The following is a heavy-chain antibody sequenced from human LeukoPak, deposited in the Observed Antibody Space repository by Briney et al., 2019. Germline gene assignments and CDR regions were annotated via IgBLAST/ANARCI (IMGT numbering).Heavy chain of an antibody. Sequence: GGSLRLSCAASGFTFSSYAMGWVRQAPGKGLEWVSAISGSGGSTYYADSVKGRFTISRDDSKNTLYLQMNSLRAEDTAVYYCAKPPEIYDILTGYTDWGQGTLVTVSS. CDR2: ISGSGGST. CDR3: AKPPEIYDILTGYTD. V-gene: IGHV3-23*01. CDR1: GFTFSSYA. D-gene: IGHD3-9*01. J-gene: IGHJ4*02.